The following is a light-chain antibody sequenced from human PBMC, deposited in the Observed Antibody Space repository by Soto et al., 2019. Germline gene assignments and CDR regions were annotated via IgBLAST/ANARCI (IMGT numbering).Light chain of an antibody. CDR2: GTS. V-gene: IGKV3-20*01. J-gene: IGKJ1*01. Sequence: EVVLTQSPGTLSLSPGERATLSCRASQSVSSSYLAWYHQKPGQAPRLLIYGTSSRATGIPDRFSGSGSGTDFTLTISRLEPEYFAVYYCQQYGSSSWTFGQGNKVESK. CDR3: QQYGSSSWT. CDR1: QSVSSSY.